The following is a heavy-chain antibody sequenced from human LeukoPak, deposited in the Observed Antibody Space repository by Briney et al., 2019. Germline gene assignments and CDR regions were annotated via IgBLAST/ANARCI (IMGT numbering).Heavy chain of an antibody. CDR3: AKTGSSWYSLEY. V-gene: IGHV4-34*01. CDR2: INQSGSS. D-gene: IGHD6-13*01. CDR1: GGSFSDYF. J-gene: IGHJ4*02. Sequence: SETLSLTCAVYGGSFSDYFWSWVRQPPGKGLEWIGEINQSGSSTYNPSLKSRVTMSVDTSKNQLSLKMTSVTAADTAVYYCAKTGSSWYSLEYWGQGILVTVSS.